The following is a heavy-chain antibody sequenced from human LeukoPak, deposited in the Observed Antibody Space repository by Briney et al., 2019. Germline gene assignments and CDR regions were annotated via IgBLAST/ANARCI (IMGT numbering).Heavy chain of an antibody. Sequence: SETLSLTCTVSGGSISSGGYYWSWIRQHPGTGLEWIGCIYYSGSTYYNPSLKSRVTISVDTSKNQFSLKLSSVTAADTAVYYCARGSGSSCGPFDYWGQGTLVTVSS. CDR3: ARGSGSSCGPFDY. CDR1: GGSISSGGYY. J-gene: IGHJ4*02. V-gene: IGHV4-31*03. D-gene: IGHD3-10*01. CDR2: IYYSGST.